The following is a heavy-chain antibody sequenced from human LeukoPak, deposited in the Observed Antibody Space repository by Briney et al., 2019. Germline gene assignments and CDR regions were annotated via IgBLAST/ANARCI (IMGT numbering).Heavy chain of an antibody. Sequence: GESQKISCKGSRYSFTSYWIGWARQMPGKGLECMGILYPGDSDPRYRPSFQRQVTISADKPISTAYLEGSSLKASDTAMYYCARHRREGPSHAFDIWGQGTMVTVSS. CDR2: LYPGDSDP. J-gene: IGHJ3*02. V-gene: IGHV5-51*01. CDR1: RYSFTSYW. CDR3: ARHRREGPSHAFDI.